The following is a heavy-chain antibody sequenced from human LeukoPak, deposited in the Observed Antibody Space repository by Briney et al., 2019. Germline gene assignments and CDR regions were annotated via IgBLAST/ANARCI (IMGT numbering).Heavy chain of an antibody. CDR1: GFPFSSYS. CDR3: ARSIPYGTTWYGRSDY. D-gene: IGHD6-13*01. Sequence: GGSLRLSCAASGFPFSSYSMTWVRQAPGKGLEWVANIKPDGTTKFYVDSVKGRFTISRDNALNSLYLQMNSLRAEDTAIYHCARSIPYGTTWYGRSDYWGQGTLVTVSS. CDR2: IKPDGTTK. V-gene: IGHV3-7*03. J-gene: IGHJ4*02.